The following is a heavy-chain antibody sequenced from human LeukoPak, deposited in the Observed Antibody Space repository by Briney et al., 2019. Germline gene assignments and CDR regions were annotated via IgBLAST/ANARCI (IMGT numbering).Heavy chain of an antibody. CDR1: GFSLSTSGVG. CDR2: IYWDDDK. D-gene: IGHD4-17*01. J-gene: IGHJ4*02. V-gene: IGHV2-5*02. Sequence: SGPTLVKPTQTLTLTCTFSGFSLSTSGVGVGWIRQPPGKALDWLALIYWDDDKRYSPPLKSRLTITKDTSKNQVVLTMTNMDPVDTATYYCAHMTTVTLFDYWGQGTLVTVSS. CDR3: AHMTTVTLFDY.